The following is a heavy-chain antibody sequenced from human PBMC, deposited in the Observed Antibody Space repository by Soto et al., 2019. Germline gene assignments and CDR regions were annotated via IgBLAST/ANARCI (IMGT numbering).Heavy chain of an antibody. J-gene: IGHJ3*02. CDR3: ARRDDFWRTSGVFDI. CDR2: IYYSGST. Sequence: QVQLQESGPGLVKPSETLSLTCTVSGGSISSYYWSWIRQPPGKGLEWIGYIYYSGSTNYNPSLKSRVTIAVDTSKNQFSLKLSSVPAADTAVYYCARRDDFWRTSGVFDIWGQGTMVTVSS. V-gene: IGHV4-59*08. CDR1: GGSISSYY. D-gene: IGHD3-3*01.